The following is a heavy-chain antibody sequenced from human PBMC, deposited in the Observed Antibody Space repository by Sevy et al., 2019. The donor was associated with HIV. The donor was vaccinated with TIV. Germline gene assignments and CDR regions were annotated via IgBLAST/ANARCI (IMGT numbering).Heavy chain of an antibody. CDR2: ISSYSYI. Sequence: GGSLRLSCEASGFTFTSYSMNWVRQAPGKGLEWVSSISSYSYISYADSVKGRFTVSRDNAKNSLYLQMNSLRAEDMAVYYCARDGGNYFYYWGQGTLVTVSS. V-gene: IGHV3-21*01. CDR3: ARDGGNYFYY. CDR1: GFTFTSYS. J-gene: IGHJ4*02. D-gene: IGHD3-16*01.